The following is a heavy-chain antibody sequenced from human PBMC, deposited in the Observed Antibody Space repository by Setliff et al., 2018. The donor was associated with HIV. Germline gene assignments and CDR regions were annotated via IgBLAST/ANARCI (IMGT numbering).Heavy chain of an antibody. CDR3: ARSPGMFDY. J-gene: IGHJ4*02. CDR2: ISASGGST. Sequence: GGSLRLSCAASGFTFSNYAMSWVRQAPGKGLEWVSIISASGGSTYYADSVKGRFTISRDKSKNTLYLQMNSLRAEDTAVYYCARSPGMFDYWGQGTPVTVSS. D-gene: IGHD1-1*01. CDR1: GFTFSNYA. V-gene: IGHV3-23*01.